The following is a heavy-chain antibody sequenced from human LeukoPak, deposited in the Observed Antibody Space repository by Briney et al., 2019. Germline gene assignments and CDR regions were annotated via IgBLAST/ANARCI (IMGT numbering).Heavy chain of an antibody. Sequence: PSETLSLTCTVSGGSISSSSYYWGWLRQPPGKGLEWIGSIYYSGSTYYNPSLKSRVTISVDTSKNKISLKLSSVTAADAAVYYCARGGTICGVVSAFDIWGQGTMVTVSS. CDR2: IYYSGST. D-gene: IGHD3-3*01. V-gene: IGHV4-39*07. J-gene: IGHJ3*02. CDR3: ARGGTICGVVSAFDI. CDR1: GGSISSSSYY.